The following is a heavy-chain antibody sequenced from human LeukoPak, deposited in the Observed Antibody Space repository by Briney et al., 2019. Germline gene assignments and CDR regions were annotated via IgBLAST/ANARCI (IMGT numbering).Heavy chain of an antibody. D-gene: IGHD1-14*01. CDR1: GFTFTNYG. Sequence: PGGSLRLSCSASGFTFTNYGMSWVRQAPGKGLEWVSGLSGSGDGQFYADSVEGRFPISRDIFNNIWYLQMNSLRAEDTAVYYCAKGCQCPSGLSSWFDPRGQGTLVAVSS. J-gene: IGHJ5*02. CDR3: AKGCQCPSGLSSWFDP. V-gene: IGHV3-23*01. CDR2: LSGSGDGQ.